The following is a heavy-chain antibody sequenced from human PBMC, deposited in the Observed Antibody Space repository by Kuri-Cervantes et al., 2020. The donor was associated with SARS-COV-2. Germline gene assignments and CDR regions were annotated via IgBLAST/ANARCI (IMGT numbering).Heavy chain of an antibody. J-gene: IGHJ6*02. D-gene: IGHD3-10*01. V-gene: IGHV3-7*03. CDR2: IKQDGSEK. CDR3: ARGTNLYYGSGSYPAPYYYYGMDV. Sequence: GGSLRLSCAASGFTFSSYGMSWVRQAPGKGLEWVANIKQDGSEKYYGDSVKGHFTISRDNAKNSLYLQMNSLRAEDTAVYYCARGTNLYYGSGSYPAPYYYYGMDVWGQGTTVTVSS. CDR1: GFTFSSYG.